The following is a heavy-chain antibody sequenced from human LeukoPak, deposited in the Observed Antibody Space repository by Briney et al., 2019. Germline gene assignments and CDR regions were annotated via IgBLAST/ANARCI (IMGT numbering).Heavy chain of an antibody. CDR2: ITLSSTYI. J-gene: IGHJ4*02. CDR3: ARDKYFGITMVRGDFDY. CDR1: GFTFRSYT. V-gene: IGHV3-21*01. D-gene: IGHD3-10*01. Sequence: GGSLRLSCAASGFTFRSYTMSWVRQAPGKGLEWVSSITLSSTYIYYADSVNGRITISRDNAKNSLYLQMNSLRAEDTVVYYCARDKYFGITMVRGDFDYWGQGTLVTVSS.